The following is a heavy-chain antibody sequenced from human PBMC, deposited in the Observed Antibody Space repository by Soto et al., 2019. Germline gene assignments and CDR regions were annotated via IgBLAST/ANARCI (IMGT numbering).Heavy chain of an antibody. Sequence: QVQLQESGPGLVKPSQTLSLTCTVSGDSISSGGYYWSWIRQHPGKGLEWIGYIYYSGSTYYNPSLKSRVTISVDTSKNQFSLKLSSVTAADTAVYYCARDLDTAMVTGGWFDPWGQGTLVTVSS. CDR2: IYYSGST. D-gene: IGHD5-18*01. V-gene: IGHV4-31*03. J-gene: IGHJ5*02. CDR3: ARDLDTAMVTGGWFDP. CDR1: GDSISSGGYY.